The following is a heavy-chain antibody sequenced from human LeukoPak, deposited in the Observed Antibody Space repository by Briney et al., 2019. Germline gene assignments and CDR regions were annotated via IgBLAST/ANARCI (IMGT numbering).Heavy chain of an antibody. CDR1: GFTFSSYA. V-gene: IGHV3-23*01. Sequence: GGSLRLSCAASGFTFSSYAMSWVRQAPGKGLEWVSAISGSGGSTYYADSVKGRFAISRDNSKNTLYLQMNSLRAEDTAVYYRAADIVVVPAAMGWFDPWGQGTLVTVSS. CDR2: ISGSGGST. J-gene: IGHJ5*02. D-gene: IGHD2-2*01. CDR3: AADIVVVPAAMGWFDP.